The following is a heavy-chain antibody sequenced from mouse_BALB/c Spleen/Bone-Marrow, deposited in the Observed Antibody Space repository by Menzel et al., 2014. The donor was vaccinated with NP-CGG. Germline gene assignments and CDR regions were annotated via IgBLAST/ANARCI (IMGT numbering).Heavy chain of an antibody. J-gene: IGHJ2*01. CDR3: ARRERTGMNY. D-gene: IGHD4-1*01. CDR2: VYPGDGDT. V-gene: IGHV1-80*01. CDR1: GYAFSSYW. Sequence: SGAELERPGSSVKISCKASGYAFSSYWMNWVKQRPGQGLEWIGQVYPGDGDTNYSGKFKGKATLTVDKSSSTAYMQLSSPTSEDSAVYYCARRERTGMNYWSQGTTLTAS.